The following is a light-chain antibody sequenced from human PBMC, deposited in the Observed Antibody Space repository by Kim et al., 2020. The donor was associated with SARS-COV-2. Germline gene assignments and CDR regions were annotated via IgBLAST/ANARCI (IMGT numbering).Light chain of an antibody. CDR1: SSNIGSRT. Sequence: PGQRVTIACSGRSSNIGSRTVNWYRQLPGTAPKLLIYGNDQRPSGVPDRFSGSKSGTSASLAISGLQSEDEGDYYCAAWDDTLYGVFGGGTQLTVL. V-gene: IGLV1-44*01. CDR2: GND. CDR3: AAWDDTLYGV. J-gene: IGLJ3*02.